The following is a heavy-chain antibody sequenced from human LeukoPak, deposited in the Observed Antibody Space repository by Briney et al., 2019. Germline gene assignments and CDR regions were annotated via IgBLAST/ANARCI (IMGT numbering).Heavy chain of an antibody. CDR3: ARETNYFYSYYMDV. J-gene: IGHJ6*03. Sequence: PGGSLRLSCAASHFIFSTFGLSWVRKAPGKGLGWVANIKQDGSEKYYVESVKGRFTISRDNAKNSLYLQMNSLRAEDTAVYYCARETNYFYSYYMDVWGKGTTVTVSS. V-gene: IGHV3-7*01. CDR1: HFIFSTFG. CDR2: IKQDGSEK.